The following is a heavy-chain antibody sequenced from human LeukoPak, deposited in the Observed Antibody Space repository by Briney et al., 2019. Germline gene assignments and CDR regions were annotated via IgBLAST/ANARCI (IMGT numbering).Heavy chain of an antibody. CDR1: GFTFGSYA. D-gene: IGHD3-3*01. J-gene: IGHJ5*02. Sequence: GGSLGLSCAASGFTFGSYAMSWVRQAPGKGLEWVSAISGSGGSTYYADSVKGRFTISRDNSKNTLYLQMNSLRAEDTAVYYCAKDGSRITIFGVVTSYNWFDPWGQGTLVTVSS. CDR3: AKDGSRITIFGVVTSYNWFDP. CDR2: ISGSGGST. V-gene: IGHV3-23*01.